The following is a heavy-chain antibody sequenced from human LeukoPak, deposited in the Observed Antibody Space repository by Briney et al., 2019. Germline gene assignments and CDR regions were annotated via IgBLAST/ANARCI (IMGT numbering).Heavy chain of an antibody. Sequence: GGSLRLSCAASGFTFSSYSMNWVRQAPGKGLEWVSSISSSSSYIYYADSVKGRFTISRDNAKNSLYLQMNSLRAEDTAVYYCARGVDTAMDNYFDYWGQGTLVTVSS. CDR3: ARGVDTAMDNYFDY. CDR1: GFTFSSYS. V-gene: IGHV3-21*01. J-gene: IGHJ4*02. CDR2: ISSSSSYI. D-gene: IGHD5-18*01.